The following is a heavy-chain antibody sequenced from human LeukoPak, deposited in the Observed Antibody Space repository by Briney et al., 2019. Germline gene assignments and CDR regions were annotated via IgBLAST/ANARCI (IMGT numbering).Heavy chain of an antibody. V-gene: IGHV3-7*01. CDR2: IKQDGRDK. J-gene: IGHJ4*02. D-gene: IGHD3-10*01. CDR3: ARDPEGVLVN. Sequence: GGAPRASRAGSGFTFSSFWMSWVRQAPGKGPEWVANIKQDGRDKNYVDSVKGRFTISRDNSKNALYLQMNSLRAEDTAVYYCARDPEGVLVNWRQGTLVTVSS. CDR1: GFTFSSFW.